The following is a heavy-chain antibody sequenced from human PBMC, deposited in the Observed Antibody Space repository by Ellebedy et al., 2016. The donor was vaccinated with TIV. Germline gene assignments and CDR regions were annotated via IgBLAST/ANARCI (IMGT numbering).Heavy chain of an antibody. V-gene: IGHV3-30*03. CDR3: ARGTYGSGAYFYYFDS. CDR2: ISYDGSNK. J-gene: IGHJ4*02. Sequence: GGSLRLXCAASGFTFSSYGMHWVRQAPGKGLEWVTDISYDGSNKYYVDSVKGRFTISRDNSKNTLYLQMNSLRVEDTAVYYCARGTYGSGAYFYYFDSWGQGTLVTVSS. CDR1: GFTFSSYG. D-gene: IGHD3-10*01.